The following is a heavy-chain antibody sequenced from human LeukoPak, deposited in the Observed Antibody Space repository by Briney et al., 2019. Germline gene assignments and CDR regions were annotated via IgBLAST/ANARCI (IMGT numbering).Heavy chain of an antibody. CDR2: IYHSGST. J-gene: IGHJ5*02. CDR1: GGSISSGDYY. V-gene: IGHV4-39*07. Sequence: SETLSLTCTVSGGSISSGDYYWGWIRQPPGKGLEWIGSIYHSGSTYYNSSLQSRVTISVDTSKNQFSLKLSSVTAADTAMYYCARVPGPNWFDPWGQGTLVTVSS. CDR3: ARVPGPNWFDP.